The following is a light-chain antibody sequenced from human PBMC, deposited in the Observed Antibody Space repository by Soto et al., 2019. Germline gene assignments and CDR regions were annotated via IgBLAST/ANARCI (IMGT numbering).Light chain of an antibody. V-gene: IGKV1-12*01. Sequence: DIQMTQSPSSVSASVGDRVTITCRASQGISNGLAWYQQKAGKAPNLLIFDASILQSGVPSRFSGSGSGTDFTLTISSLQPEDFGTYYCQQAKSFPTTFGGGTKVEI. CDR3: QQAKSFPTT. CDR2: DAS. J-gene: IGKJ4*01. CDR1: QGISNG.